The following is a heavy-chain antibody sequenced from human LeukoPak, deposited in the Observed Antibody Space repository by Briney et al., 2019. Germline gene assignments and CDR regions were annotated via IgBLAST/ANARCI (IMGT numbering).Heavy chain of an antibody. Sequence: GGSLRLSCAASGFTFSSYSMNWVRQAPGKGLEWVSSISSSSSYIYYAGSVKGRFTISRDNAKNSLYLQMNSLRAEDTAVYYCARGGDYGDLRYFDYWGQGTLVTVSS. CDR3: ARGGDYGDLRYFDY. V-gene: IGHV3-21*01. CDR2: ISSSSSYI. D-gene: IGHD4-17*01. CDR1: GFTFSSYS. J-gene: IGHJ4*02.